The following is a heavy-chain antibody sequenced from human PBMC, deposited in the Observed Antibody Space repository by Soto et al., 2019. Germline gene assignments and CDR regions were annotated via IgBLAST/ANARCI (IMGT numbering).Heavy chain of an antibody. J-gene: IGHJ3*02. D-gene: IGHD2-8*01. CDR1: GFTFSSYS. V-gene: IGHV3-21*01. CDR3: AKSKGGYCTNGVCYTRDAFDI. CDR2: ISSSSSYI. Sequence: GGSLRLSCAASGFTFSSYSMNWVRQAPGKGLEWVSSISSSSSYIYYADSVKGRFTISRDNAKNSLYLQMNSLRAEDTAVYYCAKSKGGYCTNGVCYTRDAFDIWGQGTMVTVSS.